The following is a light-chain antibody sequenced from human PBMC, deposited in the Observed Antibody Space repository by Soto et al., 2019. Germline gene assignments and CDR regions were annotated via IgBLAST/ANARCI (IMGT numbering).Light chain of an antibody. J-gene: IGKJ4*01. V-gene: IGKV1-8*01. CDR2: AAS. Sequence: AIRMTQSPSSFSASTGDRVTITCRASQGISSYLAWYQQKPGKAPKLLIYAASTLQSGVPSRFSGSGSGTDFTLTICCLQSEDFATYYCQQYYSYPQLTFGGGTKVEIK. CDR1: QGISSY. CDR3: QQYYSYPQLT.